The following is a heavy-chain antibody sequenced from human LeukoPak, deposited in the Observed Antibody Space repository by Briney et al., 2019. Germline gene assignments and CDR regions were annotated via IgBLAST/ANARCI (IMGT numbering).Heavy chain of an antibody. Sequence: GGSLRLSCAASGFTFSRYWIHWVRQVPGKGLVWVSHINSDGSSTTYADSVKGRFTISRDNAKNTLYLQMNSLRGEDTGVYYCVDPFGDAFDIWGQGTVVTVSS. CDR3: VDPFGDAFDI. CDR1: GFTFSRYW. D-gene: IGHD3-3*01. V-gene: IGHV3-74*01. CDR2: INSDGSST. J-gene: IGHJ3*02.